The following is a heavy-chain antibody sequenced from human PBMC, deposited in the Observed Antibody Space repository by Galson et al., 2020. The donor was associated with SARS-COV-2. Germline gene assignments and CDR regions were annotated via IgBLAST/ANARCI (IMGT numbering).Heavy chain of an antibody. J-gene: IGHJ4*02. CDR3: AKSYSRWNLDY. Sequence: GGSLRLSCAASGFTFSSYAFSWVRQAPGKGLEWVSGMSFGSGDTYYADSVKGRFIISRDNSKNTLYMQLNGLRAEDTAVYYCAKSYSRWNLDYWGQGTLVTVSS. V-gene: IGHV3-23*01. D-gene: IGHD1-1*01. CDR1: GFTFSSYA. CDR2: MSFGSGDT.